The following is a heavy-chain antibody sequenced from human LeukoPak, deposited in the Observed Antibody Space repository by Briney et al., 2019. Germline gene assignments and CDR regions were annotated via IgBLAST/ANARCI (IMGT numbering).Heavy chain of an antibody. CDR2: INPNSGGT. Sequence: GASVKVSCKASGYTFTGYYMHWVRQAPGQGLEWMGWINPNSGGTNNAQKFQGRVTMTRDTSISTAYMELSRLRSDDTAVYYCAREARGAVAGSSFDYWGQGTLVTVSS. CDR3: AREARGAVAGSSFDY. J-gene: IGHJ4*02. CDR1: GYTFTGYY. D-gene: IGHD6-19*01. V-gene: IGHV1-2*02.